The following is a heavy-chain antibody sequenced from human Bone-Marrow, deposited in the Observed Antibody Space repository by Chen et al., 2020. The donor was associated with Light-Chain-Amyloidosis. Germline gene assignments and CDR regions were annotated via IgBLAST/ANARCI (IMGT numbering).Heavy chain of an antibody. V-gene: IGHV3-23*04. CDR1: GFNFSSFG. D-gene: IGHD3-10*01. CDR3: TRKGGYFDF. Sequence: EVQLVESGVGLVQPGGSLRLSGSTSGFNFSSFGMSWVRQAPGKGLEWVSTVSGSTVSTYYAGAVKGRFIISRDNSKSTLYLQMNSLRAGDTAVYFCTRKGGYFDFWGQGSLVTVSS. CDR2: VSGSTVST. J-gene: IGHJ4*02.